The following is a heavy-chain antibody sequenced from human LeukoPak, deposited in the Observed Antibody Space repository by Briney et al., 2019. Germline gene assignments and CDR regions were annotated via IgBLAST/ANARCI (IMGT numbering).Heavy chain of an antibody. CDR2: INSDGSRT. Sequence: PGGSLRLSCAASGFTFNFYWMHWVRQVPGKGLVWVSRINSDGSRTNYVDSAKGRFTISRDNAKNTLFLQMNSLGAEDSAIYYCARGNFYSGSGSSPLDSWGQGTAVTVSS. CDR1: GFTFNFYW. CDR3: ARGNFYSGSGSSPLDS. J-gene: IGHJ4*02. V-gene: IGHV3-74*01. D-gene: IGHD3-10*01.